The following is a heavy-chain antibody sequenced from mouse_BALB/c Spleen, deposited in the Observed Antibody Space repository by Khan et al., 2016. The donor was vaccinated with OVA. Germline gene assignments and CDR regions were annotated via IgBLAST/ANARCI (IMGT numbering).Heavy chain of an antibody. D-gene: IGHD2-10*01. CDR1: GYTFTSYW. V-gene: IGHV1S132*01. Sequence: QVQLKQSGAELVKPGASVKLSCKTSGYTFTSYWIQWVKQRPGQGLGWIGEIFPGTGTTYYTENFKGKATLTVDTSSSTAFMQLSSLTSEDSAVYFCARAYFGNYEFAYWGQGTLVTVSA. J-gene: IGHJ3*01. CDR2: IFPGTGTT. CDR3: ARAYFGNYEFAY.